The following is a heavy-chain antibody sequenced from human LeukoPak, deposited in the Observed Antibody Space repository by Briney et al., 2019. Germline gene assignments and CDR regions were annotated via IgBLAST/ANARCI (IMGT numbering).Heavy chain of an antibody. J-gene: IGHJ5*02. CDR2: IYYSGST. D-gene: IGHD2-2*01. CDR1: GGSISSYY. CDR3: ARVPVDNWFDP. Sequence: PSETLSPTCTVSGGSISSYYWSWIRQPPGKGLEWIGYIYYSGSTNYNPSLKSRVTISVDTSKNQFSLKLSSVTAADTAVYYCARVPVDNWFDPWGQGTLVTVSS. V-gene: IGHV4-59*01.